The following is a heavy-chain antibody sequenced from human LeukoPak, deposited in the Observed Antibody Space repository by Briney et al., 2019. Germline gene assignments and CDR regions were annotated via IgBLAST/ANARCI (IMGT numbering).Heavy chain of an antibody. J-gene: IGHJ3*02. CDR3: ARGGRYYDILTGYSPGAFDI. CDR1: GGSISSYY. D-gene: IGHD3-9*01. V-gene: IGHV4-59*01. Sequence: SETLSLTCTVSGGSISSYYWSWLRQPPGKGLEGIGYIYYSGSTNYNPSLKSRVTISVDTSKTQFSLKLSSVTAADTAVYYCARGGRYYDILTGYSPGAFDIWGQGTMVTVSS. CDR2: IYYSGST.